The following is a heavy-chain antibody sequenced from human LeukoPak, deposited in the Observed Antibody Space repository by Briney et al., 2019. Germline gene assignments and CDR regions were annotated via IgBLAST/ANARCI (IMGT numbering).Heavy chain of an antibody. CDR2: ISYDGSNK. Sequence: PGGSLRLSCAASGFTFSSYAMHWVRQAPGKGLERVAVISYDGSNKYYADSVRGRFTISRDNAKNSLYLQMNSLRAEDTALYYCAKAIGGYYFDYWGQGTLVTVSS. CDR3: AKAIGGYYFDY. V-gene: IGHV3-30-3*01. D-gene: IGHD3-10*01. CDR1: GFTFSSYA. J-gene: IGHJ4*02.